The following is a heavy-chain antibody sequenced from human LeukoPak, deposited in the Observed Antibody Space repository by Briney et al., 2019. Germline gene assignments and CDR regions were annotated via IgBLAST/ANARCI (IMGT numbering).Heavy chain of an antibody. D-gene: IGHD5-12*01. CDR3: AKDDAWIRFAS. CDR1: GFIFSNHG. V-gene: IGHV3-23*01. J-gene: IGHJ5*01. CDR2: ISPRGDIT. Sequence: GGSLRLSCAASGFIFSNHGMNWVRQAPGKGLEWVSGISPRGDITYYTDSVKGRFAVSRDNFKNTVHLQVNSLRPEDTAVYFCAKDDAWIRFASWGQGILVTVSS.